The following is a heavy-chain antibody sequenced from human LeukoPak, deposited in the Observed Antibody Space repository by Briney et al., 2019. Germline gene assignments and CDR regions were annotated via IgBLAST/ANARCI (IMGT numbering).Heavy chain of an antibody. J-gene: IGHJ5*02. D-gene: IGHD2-15*01. CDR2: ISGSGDST. CDR3: AKGGKVVAATPWFDP. V-gene: IGHV3-23*01. CDR1: GFTFSSYA. Sequence: GGSLRLSCAASGFTFSSYAMSWVRQAPGKGLEWVSAISGSGDSTYFADSVKGRFTISRDNSENTLYLQMNSLRAEDTATYYCAKGGKVVAATPWFDPWGQGTLVTVSS.